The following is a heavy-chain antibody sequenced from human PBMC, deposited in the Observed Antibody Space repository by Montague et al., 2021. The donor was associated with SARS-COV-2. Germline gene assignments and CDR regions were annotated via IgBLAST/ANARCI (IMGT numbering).Heavy chain of an antibody. CDR2: ITGSGGDT. V-gene: IGHV3-23*01. Sequence: SLRLSCAASGFTFSSYAMSWVRQAPGKGLEWVSAITGSGGDTYYAGSMKGRFTISKDNSKNMLYLQMNSLRAEDTAVYYCAKDQVYSGSYFADWGQGTLVTVSS. D-gene: IGHD1-26*01. CDR3: AKDQVYSGSYFAD. J-gene: IGHJ4*02. CDR1: GFTFSSYA.